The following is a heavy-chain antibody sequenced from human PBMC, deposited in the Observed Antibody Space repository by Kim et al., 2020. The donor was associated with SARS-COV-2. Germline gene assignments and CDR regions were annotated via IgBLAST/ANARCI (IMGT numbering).Heavy chain of an antibody. CDR2: IYYSGST. D-gene: IGHD3-10*01. J-gene: IGHJ3*02. CDR3: ARHEAVLLWFGPGAFDI. V-gene: IGHV4-59*08. CDR1: GGSISSYY. Sequence: SETLSITCTVSGGSISSYYWSWIRQPPGKGLEWIGYIYYSGSTNYNPSLKSRVTISVDTSKNQFSLKLSSVTAADTAVYYCARHEAVLLWFGPGAFDIWGQATTVTASS.